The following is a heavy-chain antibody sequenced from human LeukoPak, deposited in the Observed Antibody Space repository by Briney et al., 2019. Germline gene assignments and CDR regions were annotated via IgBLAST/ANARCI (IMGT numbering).Heavy chain of an antibody. J-gene: IGHJ4*02. V-gene: IGHV4-59*08. CDR3: ARHSCSGCAAGY. Sequence: SETLSFTCTVSGGSISSYYWSWIRQPPGKGLEWIGSIYYSGSTYYSPSLKSRVTISVDASKNHFSLKLSSVTAADTAVYYCARHSCSGCAAGYWGQGTLVTVSS. CDR2: IYYSGST. CDR1: GGSISSYY. D-gene: IGHD6-19*01.